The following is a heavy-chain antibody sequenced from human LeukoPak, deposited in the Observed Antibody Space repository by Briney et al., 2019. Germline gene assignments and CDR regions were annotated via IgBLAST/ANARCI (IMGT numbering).Heavy chain of an antibody. V-gene: IGHV3-33*06. CDR3: AKENIVGATTSFDY. D-gene: IGHD1-26*01. CDR2: IWYDGSNK. CDR1: GFTFSSYG. Sequence: GRSLRLSCAASGFTFSSYGMRWVRQAPGQGLEWVAVIWYDGSNKYYADSVKGRFTISRDNSKNTLYLQMNSLRAEDTAVYYCAKENIVGATTSFDYWGQGTLVTVSS. J-gene: IGHJ4*02.